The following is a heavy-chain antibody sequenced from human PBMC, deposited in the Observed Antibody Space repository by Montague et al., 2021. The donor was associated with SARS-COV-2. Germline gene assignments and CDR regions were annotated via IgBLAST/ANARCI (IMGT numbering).Heavy chain of an antibody. V-gene: IGHV4-39*02. D-gene: IGHD3-22*01. Sequence: SETLSLTCTVSGSSISNNIYYWAWIRQPPGKGLEWIGSIYYTGNTYYNPSLKSRVTISVVTSKNHFTLKLSSVTAAETAVYYCARLKRFFASIGSPSAFDFWGQGTKVTVSS. CDR3: ARLKRFFASIGSPSAFDF. J-gene: IGHJ3*01. CDR1: GSSISNNIYY. CDR2: IYYTGNT.